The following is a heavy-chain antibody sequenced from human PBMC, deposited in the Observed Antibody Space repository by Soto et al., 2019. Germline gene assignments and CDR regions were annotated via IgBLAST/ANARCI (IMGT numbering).Heavy chain of an antibody. V-gene: IGHV1-2*04. J-gene: IGHJ4*02. CDR1: GGTLSSYA. D-gene: IGHD6-19*01. CDR3: ARIFRTSSGWNLDY. Sequence: ASVKVSCKASGGTLSSYAISWVRQAPGQGLEWMGWINPNSGGTNYAQKFQGWVTMTRDTSISTAYMELSRLRSDDTAVYYCARIFRTSSGWNLDYWGQGTLVTV. CDR2: INPNSGGT.